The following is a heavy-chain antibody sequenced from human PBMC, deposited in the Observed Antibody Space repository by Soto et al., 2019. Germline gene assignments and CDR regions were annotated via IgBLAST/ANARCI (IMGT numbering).Heavy chain of an antibody. J-gene: IGHJ6*02. CDR1: GGTFSSYA. CDR2: IIPIFGTA. D-gene: IGHD2-8*01. V-gene: IGHV1-69*13. CDR3: ARDYCTNGVCYDHPYYYYYYGMDV. Sequence: SVKVSCKASGGTFSSYAISWVRQAPGQGLEWMGGIIPIFGTANYAQKFQGRVTITADESTSTAYMELSSLRSEDTVVYYCARDYCTNGVCYDHPYYYYYYGMDVWGQGTTVTVSS.